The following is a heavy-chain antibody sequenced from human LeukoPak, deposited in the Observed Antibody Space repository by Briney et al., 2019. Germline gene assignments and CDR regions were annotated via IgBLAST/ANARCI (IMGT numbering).Heavy chain of an antibody. J-gene: IGHJ4*02. CDR3: ARAERATTVVYYFDY. Sequence: SVKVSCKASGGTFSSYAISWVRQAPGQGLEWMGGIIPIFGTANYAQKFQGRVTITADESTSTAYMELSSLRSEDTAVYYCARAERATTVVYYFDYWGQGTLVTVSS. CDR2: IIPIFGTA. D-gene: IGHD4-23*01. V-gene: IGHV1-69*13. CDR1: GGTFSSYA.